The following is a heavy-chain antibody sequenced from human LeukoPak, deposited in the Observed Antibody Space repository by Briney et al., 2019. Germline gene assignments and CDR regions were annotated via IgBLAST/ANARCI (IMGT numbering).Heavy chain of an antibody. Sequence: PSETLSLTCTVSGGSISSGSYYWSWIRQPAGKGLEWIGRIYTSGGTNYNPSLKSRVTISVDTSKNQFSLKLSSVTAADTAVYYCARREGGGFYYDAWGQGTLVTVSS. CDR2: IYTSGGT. D-gene: IGHD3-10*01. CDR1: GGSISSGSYY. CDR3: ARREGGGFYYDA. V-gene: IGHV4-61*02. J-gene: IGHJ5*02.